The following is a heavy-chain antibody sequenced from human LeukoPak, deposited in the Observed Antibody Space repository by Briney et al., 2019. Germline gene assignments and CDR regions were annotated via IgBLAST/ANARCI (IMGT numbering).Heavy chain of an antibody. CDR1: GFTVSSNS. V-gene: IGHV3-53*01. J-gene: IGHJ4*02. D-gene: IGHD6-13*01. CDR3: ARALTSSWYDY. Sequence: GGSLRLSCAASGFTVSSNSMSWVRQAPGKGLEWVSVIYSGGSTYYADSVKGRFTISRDTSKNTLYLQMNSLRAEDTALYYCARALTSSWYDYWGQGTLVTVSS. CDR2: IYSGGST.